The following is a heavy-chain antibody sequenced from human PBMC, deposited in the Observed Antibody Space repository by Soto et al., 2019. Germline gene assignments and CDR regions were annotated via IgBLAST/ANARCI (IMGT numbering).Heavy chain of an antibody. V-gene: IGHV3-30-3*01. CDR2: ISYDGSNK. J-gene: IGHJ5*02. Sequence: GGSLRLSCAASGFTFSSYAMHWVRQAPGKGLEWVAVISYDGSNKYYADSVKGRFTISRDNSKNTLYLQMNSLRAEDTAVYYCVRAFRTRITMVRGVIGPWGQGTLVTVSS. CDR3: VRAFRTRITMVRGVIGP. CDR1: GFTFSSYA. D-gene: IGHD3-10*01.